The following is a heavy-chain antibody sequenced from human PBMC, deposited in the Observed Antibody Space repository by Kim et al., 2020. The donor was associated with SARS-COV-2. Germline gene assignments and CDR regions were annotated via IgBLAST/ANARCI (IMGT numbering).Heavy chain of an antibody. Sequence: GGSLRLSCATSGFTLSLYSMNWVRQSPGKGLEWVSHISGTGTNTKHADSVRGRFTISRDNAKNSLLLQMNGLRAEYTAVYYCVRENYCALDIGGKGTMVTV. CDR1: GFTLSLYS. J-gene: IGHJ3*02. CDR3: VRENYCALDI. CDR2: ISGTGTNT. V-gene: IGHV3-48*04. D-gene: IGHD2-15*01.